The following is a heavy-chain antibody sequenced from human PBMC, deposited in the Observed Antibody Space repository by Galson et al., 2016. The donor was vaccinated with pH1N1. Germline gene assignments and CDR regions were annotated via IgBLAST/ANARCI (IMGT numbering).Heavy chain of an antibody. D-gene: IGHD1-1*01. CDR2: FYDSGSTT. Sequence: SETLSLTCAVSGDSITSGYYWGWIRQAPGRGLEWIGSFYDSGSTTYYKSSLKSRVAISVDTSKNQFSLRLCSMTAADTAVYYCAKMARTSGPDSEYYFDFWGQGMLVTVSS. CDR1: GDSITSGYY. V-gene: IGHV4-38-2*01. CDR3: AKMARTSGPDSEYYFDF. J-gene: IGHJ4*02.